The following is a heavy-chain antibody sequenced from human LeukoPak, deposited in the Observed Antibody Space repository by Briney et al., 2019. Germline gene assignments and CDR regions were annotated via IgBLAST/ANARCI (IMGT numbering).Heavy chain of an antibody. Sequence: ASVKVSCKASGYTFTSYYMHWVRQAPGQGLEWMGIINPSGGSTSYAQKFQGRVTTTRDTSTSTVYMELSSLRSEDTAVYYCARGEGYCSSTSCYAGSNEFDPWGQGTLVTVSS. V-gene: IGHV1-46*01. J-gene: IGHJ5*02. CDR1: GYTFTSYY. D-gene: IGHD2-2*01. CDR2: INPSGGST. CDR3: ARGEGYCSSTSCYAGSNEFDP.